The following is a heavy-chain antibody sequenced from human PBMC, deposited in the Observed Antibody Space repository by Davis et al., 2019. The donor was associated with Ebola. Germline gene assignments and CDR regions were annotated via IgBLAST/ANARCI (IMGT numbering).Heavy chain of an antibody. CDR3: AKDTLVGATLYYYYGMDV. CDR1: GFTFSSYG. Sequence: GGSLRLSCAASGFTFSSYGMHWVRQAPGKGLEWVAVISYDGSNKYYADSVKGRFTISRDNSKNTLYLQMNSLRAEDTAVYYCAKDTLVGATLYYYYGMDVWGKGTTVTVSS. V-gene: IGHV3-30*18. J-gene: IGHJ6*04. CDR2: ISYDGSNK. D-gene: IGHD1-26*01.